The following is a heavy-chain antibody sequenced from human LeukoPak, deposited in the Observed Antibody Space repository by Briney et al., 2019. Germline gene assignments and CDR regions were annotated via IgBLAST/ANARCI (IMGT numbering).Heavy chain of an antibody. CDR1: GGSISSHY. CDR2: IYCSGST. J-gene: IGHJ5*02. CDR3: ARSPSTTGTTGWFDP. D-gene: IGHD1-1*01. V-gene: IGHV4-59*11. Sequence: SETLSLTCTVSGGSISSHYWSWIRQPPGKGLEWIGYIYCSGSTNYNPSLKSRVTISVDTSKNQFSLKLSSVTAADTAVYYCARSPSTTGTTGWFDPWGQGTLVTVSS.